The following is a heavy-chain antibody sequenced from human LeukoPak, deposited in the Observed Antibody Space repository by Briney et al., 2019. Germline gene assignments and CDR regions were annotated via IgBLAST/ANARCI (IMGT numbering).Heavy chain of an antibody. D-gene: IGHD6-13*01. CDR3: ARGAYSSVWYLLDS. Sequence: GGSLRLSCAASGFTFSIYAMSWVRQAPGKGLEWVSVIRDSGETTLYADSVKGRFTISRDNSKDIVYLQMNSLRADDSAIYYCARGAYSSVWYLLDSWGQGTLVTVSS. J-gene: IGHJ4*02. CDR2: IRDSGETT. CDR1: GFTFSIYA. V-gene: IGHV3-23*01.